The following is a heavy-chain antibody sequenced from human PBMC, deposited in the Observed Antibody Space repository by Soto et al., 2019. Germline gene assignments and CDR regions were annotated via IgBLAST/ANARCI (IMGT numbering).Heavy chain of an antibody. Sequence: GGSLRLSCAASGFTVSSNYMSWARQAPGKGLEWVSVIYSGGSTYYADSVKGRFTISRDNSKNTLYLQMNSLRAEDTAVYYCASGYCSGGSCYPYYFDYWGQGILVTVSS. D-gene: IGHD2-15*01. J-gene: IGHJ4*02. CDR1: GFTVSSNY. V-gene: IGHV3-66*01. CDR2: IYSGGST. CDR3: ASGYCSGGSCYPYYFDY.